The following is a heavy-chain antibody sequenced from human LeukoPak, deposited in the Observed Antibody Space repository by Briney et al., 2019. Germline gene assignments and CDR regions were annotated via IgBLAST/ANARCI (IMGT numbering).Heavy chain of an antibody. D-gene: IGHD1-26*01. V-gene: IGHV3-23*01. Sequence: GGSLRLSCAASGFTFTNYAMSWVRQAPGKGLEWVSVISGSGGTTYYADSVKGRFTISRDNSKNTLYLQMNSLRTEDTAVYYCARSTYSGSYRYYFNYWGQGTLVTVSS. CDR1: GFTFTNYA. J-gene: IGHJ4*02. CDR3: ARSTYSGSYRYYFNY. CDR2: ISGSGGTT.